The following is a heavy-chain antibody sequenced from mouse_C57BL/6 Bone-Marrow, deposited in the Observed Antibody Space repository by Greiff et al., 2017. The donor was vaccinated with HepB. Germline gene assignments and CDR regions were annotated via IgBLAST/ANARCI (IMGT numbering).Heavy chain of an antibody. CDR3: AKALTHLDY. V-gene: IGHV1-82*01. CDR1: GYAFSSSW. CDR2: IYPGDGDT. J-gene: IGHJ2*01. D-gene: IGHD4-1*01. Sequence: QVQLQQSGPELVKPGASVKISCRASGYAFSSSWMNWVKQRPGKGLEWIGRIYPGDGDTNYNGKFKGKATLTADKSSSTAYMQLSSLTSEDSAVYFCAKALTHLDYRGQGTTLTVSS.